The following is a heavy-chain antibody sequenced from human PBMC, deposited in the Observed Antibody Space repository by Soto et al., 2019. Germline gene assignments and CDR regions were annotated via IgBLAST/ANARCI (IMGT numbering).Heavy chain of an antibody. Sequence: SETLSLTCAVYGGSFSGYYWSWIRQPPGKGLEWIGEINHSGTTSYNPSLNSRVTISVDTSKNQFSLKLNSVTAADTAVYYCARESYYGSGATVVGYWGLGTLVTSPQ. CDR3: ARESYYGSGATVVGY. D-gene: IGHD3-10*01. CDR1: GGSFSGYY. CDR2: INHSGTT. J-gene: IGHJ4*02. V-gene: IGHV4-34*01.